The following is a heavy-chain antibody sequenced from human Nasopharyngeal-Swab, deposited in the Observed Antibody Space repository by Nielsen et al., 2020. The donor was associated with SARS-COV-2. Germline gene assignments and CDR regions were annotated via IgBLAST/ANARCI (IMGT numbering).Heavy chain of an antibody. V-gene: IGHV4-34*01. Sequence: PGKGLAWIGEINHSGSTNYNPSLKSRVTISVDTSKNQFSLKLSSVTAADTAVYYCARGHRYGDLDYWGQGTLVTVSS. CDR3: ARGHRYGDLDY. J-gene: IGHJ4*02. CDR2: INHSGST. D-gene: IGHD4-17*01.